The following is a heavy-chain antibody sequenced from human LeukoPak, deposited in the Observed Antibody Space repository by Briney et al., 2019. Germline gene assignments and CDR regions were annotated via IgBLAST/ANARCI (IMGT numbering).Heavy chain of an antibody. CDR3: ARDGGDGYNPFFFYFDY. D-gene: IGHD5-24*01. Sequence: GGSLRLSCAASGFTFSSYGMHWVRQAPGKGLEGVAVIWYDGSNKYYADSVKGRFTISRDNPKNTLYLQMNSLRAEDTAVYYCARDGGDGYNPFFFYFDYWGQGTLVTVSS. CDR2: IWYDGSNK. V-gene: IGHV3-33*01. CDR1: GFTFSSYG. J-gene: IGHJ4*02.